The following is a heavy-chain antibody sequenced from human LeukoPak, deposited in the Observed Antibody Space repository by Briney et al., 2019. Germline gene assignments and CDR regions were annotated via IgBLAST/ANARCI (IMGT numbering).Heavy chain of an antibody. Sequence: SETLSLTCAVYGGSFSGYYWSWIRQPPGKGLEWIGEINHSGSTNYNPSLKSRVTISVDTSKNQFSLKLSPATAADTAGYYCARGPSYYYGSGSPKSSGFDYWGQGTLVTVSS. V-gene: IGHV4-34*01. CDR1: GGSFSGYY. J-gene: IGHJ4*02. CDR2: INHSGST. CDR3: ARGPSYYYGSGSPKSSGFDY. D-gene: IGHD3-10*01.